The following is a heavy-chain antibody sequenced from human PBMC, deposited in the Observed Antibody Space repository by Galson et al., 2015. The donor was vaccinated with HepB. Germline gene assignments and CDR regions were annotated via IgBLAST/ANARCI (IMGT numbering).Heavy chain of an antibody. CDR2: IIPIFGTA. D-gene: IGHD5-24*01. Sequence: SVKVSCKASGGTFSSYAISWVRQAPGQGLERMGGIIPIFGTANYAQKFQGRVTITADESTSTAYMELSSLRSEDTAVYYCARALEMATIRSDVYYYYYGMDVWGQGTTVTVSS. CDR1: GGTFSSYA. CDR3: ARALEMATIRSDVYYYYYGMDV. J-gene: IGHJ6*01. V-gene: IGHV1-69*13.